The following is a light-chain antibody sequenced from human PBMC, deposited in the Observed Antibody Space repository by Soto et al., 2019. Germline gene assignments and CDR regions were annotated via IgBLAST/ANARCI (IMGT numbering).Light chain of an antibody. CDR3: QQYNTYPHT. CDR1: QSISSW. CDR2: KAS. J-gene: IGKJ2*01. Sequence: DIQLTQSPATLSPSVGDRVTITCRASQSISSWLAWYQQKPGKAAKLLIYKASSLQSGVPSRFSGSGSGTEFTLTISSLQPYDFATYYFQQYNTYPHTFGQGNKLEI. V-gene: IGKV1-5*03.